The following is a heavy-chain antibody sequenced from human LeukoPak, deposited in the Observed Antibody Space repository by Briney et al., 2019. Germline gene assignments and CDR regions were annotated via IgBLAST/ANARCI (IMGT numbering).Heavy chain of an antibody. CDR3: ARADASSGYYHRWLDP. Sequence: SETLSLTCTVSGGSISSSSYYWGWIRQPPGKGLECIGSIYYSGSTYYNPSLKSRVTISVDTSKNQFSLKLSSVTAADTAVYYCARADASSGYYHRWLDPWGQGTLVIVSS. J-gene: IGHJ5*02. V-gene: IGHV4-39*01. CDR2: IYYSGST. CDR1: GGSISSSSYY. D-gene: IGHD3-22*01.